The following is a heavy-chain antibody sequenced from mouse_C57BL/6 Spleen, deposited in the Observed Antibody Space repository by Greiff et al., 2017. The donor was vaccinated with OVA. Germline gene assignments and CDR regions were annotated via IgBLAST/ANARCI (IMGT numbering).Heavy chain of an antibody. V-gene: IGHV1-82*01. CDR3: AAYYGNYGPGWFAY. Sequence: VQLQQSGPELVKPGASVKISCKASGYAFSSSWMNWVKQRPGKGLEWIGRIYPGDGDTNYNGKFKGKATLTADKSSSTAYMQLSSLTSEDSAVYFCAAYYGNYGPGWFAYWGQGTLVTVSA. CDR1: GYAFSSSW. D-gene: IGHD2-10*01. J-gene: IGHJ3*01. CDR2: IYPGDGDT.